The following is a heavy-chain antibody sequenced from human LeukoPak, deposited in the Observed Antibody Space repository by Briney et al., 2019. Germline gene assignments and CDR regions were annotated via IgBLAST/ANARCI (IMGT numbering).Heavy chain of an antibody. CDR3: ARDLEAYCGGDCPFDY. Sequence: ASVKVSCTASGYTFTSYAMHWVRQAPGQRLEWMGWINAGNGNTKYSQEFQGRVTITRDTSASTAYMELSSLRSEDMAVYYCARDLEAYCGGDCPFDYWGQGTLVTVSS. J-gene: IGHJ4*02. CDR2: INAGNGNT. CDR1: GYTFTSYA. V-gene: IGHV1-3*03. D-gene: IGHD2-21*02.